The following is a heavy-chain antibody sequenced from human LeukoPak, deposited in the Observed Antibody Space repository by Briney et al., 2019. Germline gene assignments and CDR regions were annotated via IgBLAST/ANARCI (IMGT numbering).Heavy chain of an antibody. CDR2: INLRGSEK. Sequence: PGGSLRLSCATSGFTFSNYWMSWVRQAPGKGLEWVANINLRGSEKYYVDSVKGRFTISRDNANNSVYLQMNSLRSEDTAVYYCAAMVRGVIITGAHGISSGYHDYWGQGTLVTVSS. CDR1: GFTFSNYW. V-gene: IGHV3-7*01. J-gene: IGHJ4*02. CDR3: AAMVRGVIITGAHGISSGYHDY. D-gene: IGHD3-10*01.